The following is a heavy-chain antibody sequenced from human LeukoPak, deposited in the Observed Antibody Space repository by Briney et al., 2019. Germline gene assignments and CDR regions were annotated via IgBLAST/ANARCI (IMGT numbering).Heavy chain of an antibody. CDR1: GFTFSSYS. V-gene: IGHV3-21*01. CDR3: ARWASNSHDY. CDR2: ISSSSSYI. D-gene: IGHD5-18*01. J-gene: IGHJ4*02. Sequence: AGGSLRLSCAASGFTFSSYSMNWVRQAPGKGLEWVSSISSSSSYIYYADSVKGRFTISRDNAKNSQYLQMNSLRAEDTAVYHCARWASNSHDYWGQGTLVTVSS.